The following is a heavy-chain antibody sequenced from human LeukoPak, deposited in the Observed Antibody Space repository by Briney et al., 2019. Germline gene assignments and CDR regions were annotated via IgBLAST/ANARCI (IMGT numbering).Heavy chain of an antibody. Sequence: GGSLRLSCAASGFTFSSYAMSWVRQAPGKGLEWVSSISSTGRGTYYADSVKGRFTISRDSSKNTLSLQMNSLRAEDTAIYYCAKRDSSDSYSLDYWGQGTLVTVSS. D-gene: IGHD6-19*01. CDR1: GFTFSSYA. J-gene: IGHJ4*02. CDR3: AKRDSSDSYSLDY. V-gene: IGHV3-23*01. CDR2: ISSTGRGT.